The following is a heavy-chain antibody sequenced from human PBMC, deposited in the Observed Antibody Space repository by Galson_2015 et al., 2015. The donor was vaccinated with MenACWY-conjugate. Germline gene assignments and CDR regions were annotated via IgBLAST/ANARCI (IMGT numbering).Heavy chain of an antibody. Sequence: SLRLSCAASGFTFTSYAMTWVRQAPGKGLEWVSTISDSGRFTYYADSVKGRFTISRDNSNNALFLQMNNVRADDTASYYCAKDLVKNYEMLTGYYNDWGQGILVIVSS. J-gene: IGHJ4*02. V-gene: IGHV3-23*01. D-gene: IGHD3-9*01. CDR1: GFTFTSYA. CDR3: AKDLVKNYEMLTGYYND. CDR2: ISDSGRFT.